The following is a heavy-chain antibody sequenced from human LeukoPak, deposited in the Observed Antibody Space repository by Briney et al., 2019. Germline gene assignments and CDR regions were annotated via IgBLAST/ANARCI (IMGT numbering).Heavy chain of an antibody. CDR3: ARGRDGYNPTADY. V-gene: IGHV1-18*01. J-gene: IGHJ4*02. Sequence: GASVKVSCKASGYTFTNYGISWVRQAPGQGLEWMGWISAYNGNKNYAQKVQGRITMTTDTSTSTAYMELRSLRSDDSAVYYCARGRDGYNPTADYWGQGTLVTASS. D-gene: IGHD5-12*01. CDR2: ISAYNGNK. CDR1: GYTFTNYG.